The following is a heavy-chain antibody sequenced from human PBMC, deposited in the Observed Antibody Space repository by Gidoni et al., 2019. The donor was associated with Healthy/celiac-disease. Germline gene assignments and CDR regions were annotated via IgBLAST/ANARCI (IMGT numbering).Heavy chain of an antibody. D-gene: IGHD3-10*01. CDR2: IYYSGST. V-gene: IGHV4-39*01. Sequence: QLQLQESGPGLVKPSETLSLTCTVSGGSISSSSYYWGWLRQPPGKGLEWIGSIYYSGSTYYNPSLKSRVTISVDTSKNQFSLKLSSVTAADTAVYYCARHRYYGSGSYQPYYYYYGMDVWGQGTTVTVSS. CDR1: GGSISSSSYY. CDR3: ARHRYYGSGSYQPYYYYYGMDV. J-gene: IGHJ6*02.